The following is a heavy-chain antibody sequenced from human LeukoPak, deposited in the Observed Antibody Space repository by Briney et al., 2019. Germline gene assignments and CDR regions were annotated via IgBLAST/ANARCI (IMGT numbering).Heavy chain of an antibody. J-gene: IGHJ5*02. CDR2: ISSSSSYI. V-gene: IGHV3-21*01. CDR3: ARGFRHNQALRGWFDP. D-gene: IGHD3-10*01. Sequence: PGGSLRLSCAASGFTFSSYSMNWVRQAPGKGLEWVSSISSSSSYIYYADSVKGRFTISRDNAKNSLYLQMNSLRAEDTAVYYCARGFRHNQALRGWFDPWGQGTLVTVSS. CDR1: GFTFSSYS.